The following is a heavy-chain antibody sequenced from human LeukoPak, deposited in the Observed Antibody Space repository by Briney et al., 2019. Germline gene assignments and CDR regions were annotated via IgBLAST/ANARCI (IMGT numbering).Heavy chain of an antibody. CDR1: GFTFSSYG. D-gene: IGHD3-3*01. Sequence: GGSLRLSCAVSGFTFSSYGMHWVRQAPGKGLEWVAFIRYDGSNKYYADSVKGRFTISRDNSKNTLYLQMNSLRAEDTAVYYCARDGITIFGEAFDIWGQGTMVTVSS. CDR3: ARDGITIFGEAFDI. V-gene: IGHV3-30*02. CDR2: IRYDGSNK. J-gene: IGHJ3*02.